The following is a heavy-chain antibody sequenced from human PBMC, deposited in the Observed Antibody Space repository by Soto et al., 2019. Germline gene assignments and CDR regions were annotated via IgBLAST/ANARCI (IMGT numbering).Heavy chain of an antibody. CDR1: GGSFSGHY. J-gene: IGHJ4*02. Sequence: QVQLQQWGAGLLKPSETLPLTCAVYGGSFSGHYWSWIRQPPGKGLEWIGEINQGGTTNYNPSLKSRVTISVDTSKNQFSLKLSSVTAADTAVYYCARGVPGYSSSWYAYWGQGTLVTVSS. CDR3: ARGVPGYSSSWYAY. D-gene: IGHD6-13*01. V-gene: IGHV4-34*01. CDR2: INQGGTT.